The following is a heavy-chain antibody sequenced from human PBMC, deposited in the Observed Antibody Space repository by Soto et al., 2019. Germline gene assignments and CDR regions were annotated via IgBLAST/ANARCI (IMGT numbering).Heavy chain of an antibody. CDR3: ARVPWDLWSGYLYGFDY. CDR2: IKQSGSEI. J-gene: IGHJ4*02. D-gene: IGHD3-3*01. V-gene: IGHV3-7*01. Sequence: GGSLRLSCAASGFTFSNYWMSWVRQAPGKGLEWVANIKQSGSEIYYVDSVKGRFTISRDNAKNSLYLQMNSLRAEDTAVYYCARVPWDLWSGYLYGFDYWGQGTLVTVSS. CDR1: GFTFSNYW.